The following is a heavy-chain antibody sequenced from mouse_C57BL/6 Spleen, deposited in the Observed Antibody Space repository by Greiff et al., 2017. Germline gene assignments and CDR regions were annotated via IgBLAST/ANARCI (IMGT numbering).Heavy chain of an antibody. Sequence: VQLQQPGTELVKPGASVKLSCKASGYTFTSYWMHWVKQRPGQGLEWIGNINPSNGGTNYNEKFKSKATLTVAKSSSPAYMQLDSLRSADSAVYYCARLGYYGSSYVSYCAMDYGGQGTSVTVSS. D-gene: IGHD1-1*01. CDR1: GYTFTSYW. J-gene: IGHJ4*01. V-gene: IGHV1-53*01. CDR3: ARLGYYGSSYVSYCAMDY. CDR2: INPSNGGT.